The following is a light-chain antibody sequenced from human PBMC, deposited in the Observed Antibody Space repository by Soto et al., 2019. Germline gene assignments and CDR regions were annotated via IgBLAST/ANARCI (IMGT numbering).Light chain of an antibody. CDR1: QSVSSD. J-gene: IGKJ4*01. V-gene: IGKV3-15*01. CDR2: GAS. CDR3: QQYNNRPPVT. Sequence: EIVMTQSPATLSLSPGERATLSCRASQSVSSDLAWYQQKPGQAPRLLIFGASNRATGIPARFSGSGSGTDFTLTISSLQSEDFAVYYCQQYNNRPPVTFGGGTKVGIK.